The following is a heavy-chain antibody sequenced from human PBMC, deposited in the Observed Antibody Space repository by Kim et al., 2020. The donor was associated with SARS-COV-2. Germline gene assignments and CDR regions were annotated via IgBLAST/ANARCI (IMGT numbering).Heavy chain of an antibody. Sequence: SETLSLTCAVYGGSFSGYYWSWIRQPPGKGLEWIGEINHSGSTNYNPSLKSRVTISVDTSKNQFSLKLSSVTAADTAVYYCARVAAAGAIDYWGQGTLVTVSS. V-gene: IGHV4-34*01. CDR3: ARVAAAGAIDY. CDR2: INHSGST. CDR1: GGSFSGYY. J-gene: IGHJ4*02. D-gene: IGHD6-13*01.